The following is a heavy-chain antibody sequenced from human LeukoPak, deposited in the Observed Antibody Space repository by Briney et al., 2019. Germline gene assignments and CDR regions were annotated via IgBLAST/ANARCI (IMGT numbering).Heavy chain of an antibody. D-gene: IGHD3-16*02. CDR2: IYYSGST. CDR1: GGSVSSGSYY. Sequence: SETLSLTCTVSGGSVSSGSYYWSWIRQPPGKGLEWIGYIYYSGSTNYNPPLKSRVTISVDTSKNQFSLKLSSVTAADTAVYYCARRMEWGSYRPSLWFDPWGQGTLVTVSS. V-gene: IGHV4-61*01. CDR3: ARRMEWGSYRPSLWFDP. J-gene: IGHJ5*02.